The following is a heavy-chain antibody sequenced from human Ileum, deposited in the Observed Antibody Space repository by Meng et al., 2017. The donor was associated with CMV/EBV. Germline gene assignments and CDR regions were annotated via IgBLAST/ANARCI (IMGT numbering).Heavy chain of an antibody. CDR2: ISAYNGHT. CDR1: GGTFSSYA. V-gene: IGHV1-18*01. CDR3: ARETRRNWFDP. D-gene: IGHD6-25*01. J-gene: IGHJ5*02. Sequence: QVQLVQSGAEVKKPGSSVKVSCKASGGTFSSYAISWVRQAPGQGLEWMGWISAYNGHTTYGHRFQDRVTITTDTSTSTAYMELRSLRSDDTAVYYCARETRRNWFDPWGQGTLVTVSS.